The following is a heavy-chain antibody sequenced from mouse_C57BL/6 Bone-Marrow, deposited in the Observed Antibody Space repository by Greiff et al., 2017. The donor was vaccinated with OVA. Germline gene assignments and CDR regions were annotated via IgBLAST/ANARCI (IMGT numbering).Heavy chain of an antibody. J-gene: IGHJ1*03. CDR3: ASCYWYFDV. Sequence: VQLKESGPGLVKPSQSLSLTCSVTGYSITSGYYWNWIRQFPGNKLEWMGYISYDGSNNYNPSLKNRISITRDTSKNQFFLKLNSVTTEDTATYYCASCYWYFDVWGTGTTVTVSS. V-gene: IGHV3-6*01. CDR1: GYSITSGYY. CDR2: ISYDGSN.